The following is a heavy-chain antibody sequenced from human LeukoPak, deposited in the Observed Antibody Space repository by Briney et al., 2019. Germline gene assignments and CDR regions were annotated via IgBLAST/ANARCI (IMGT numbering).Heavy chain of an antibody. CDR2: INSDGRST. CDR3: ARDKYDFWSGYYEF. V-gene: IGHV3-74*01. CDR1: GFTFSSYW. D-gene: IGHD3-3*01. Sequence: GGSLRLSCAASGFTFSSYWMHWVRQAPGKGLVWVSRINSDGRSTGYADSVKGRFTISRDNAKNTLYLQMNSLRAEDTAVYYCARDKYDFWSGYYEFWGQGTLVTVSS. J-gene: IGHJ4*02.